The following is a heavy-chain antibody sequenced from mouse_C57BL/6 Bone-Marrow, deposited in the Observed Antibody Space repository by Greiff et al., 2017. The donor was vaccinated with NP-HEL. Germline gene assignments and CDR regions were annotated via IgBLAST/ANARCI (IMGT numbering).Heavy chain of an antibody. CDR2: ISDGGSYT. J-gene: IGHJ2*01. D-gene: IGHD1-1*01. CDR3: AIYYGSRGYFDY. CDR1: GFTFSSYA. Sequence: DVKLVESGGGLVKPGGSLKLSCAASGFTFSSYAMSWVRQTPEKRLEWVATISDGGSYTYYPDNVKGRFTISRDNAKNNLYLQMSHLKSEDTAMYYCAIYYGSRGYFDYWGQGTTLTVSS. V-gene: IGHV5-4*03.